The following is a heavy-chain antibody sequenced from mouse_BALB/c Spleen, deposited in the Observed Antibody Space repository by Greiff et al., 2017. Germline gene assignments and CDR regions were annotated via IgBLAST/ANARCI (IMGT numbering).Heavy chain of an antibody. CDR1: GFTFSSFG. J-gene: IGHJ4*01. CDR2: ISSGSSTI. D-gene: IGHD1-1*01. Sequence: DVKLVESGGGLVQPGGSRKLSCAASGFTFSSFGMHWVRQAPEKGLEWVAYISSGSSTIYYADTVKGRFTISRDNPKNTLFLQMTSLRSEDTAMYYCARPTTVVHYYAMDYWGQGTSVTVSS. V-gene: IGHV5-17*02. CDR3: ARPTTVVHYYAMDY.